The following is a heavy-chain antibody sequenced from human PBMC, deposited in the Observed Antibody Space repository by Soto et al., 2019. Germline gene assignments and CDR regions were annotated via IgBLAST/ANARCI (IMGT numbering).Heavy chain of an antibody. CDR3: AREGPNYNILTGYYPIDY. Sequence: GGSLRLSCAASGFTFSSYWMSWVRQAPGKGLEWVANIKQDGSEKYYVDSVKGRFTISRDNAKNSLYLQMNSLRAEDTAVYYCAREGPNYNILTGYYPIDYWGQGTLVTVSS. J-gene: IGHJ4*02. CDR2: IKQDGSEK. CDR1: GFTFSSYW. V-gene: IGHV3-7*05. D-gene: IGHD3-9*01.